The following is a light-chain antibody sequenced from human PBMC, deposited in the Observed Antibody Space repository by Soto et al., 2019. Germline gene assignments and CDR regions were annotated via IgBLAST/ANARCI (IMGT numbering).Light chain of an antibody. CDR3: QQYNDWPPGT. Sequence: ETVMTQSPATLSVSPGERAALSCRASQSVNGNLAWYQQKPGLAPRLLIYGASTRATGIPARFSGSGSGTDFTLTISSLQSEDFAVYFCQQYNDWPPGTFGPGTKVEIK. J-gene: IGKJ1*01. CDR1: QSVNGN. CDR2: GAS. V-gene: IGKV3D-15*01.